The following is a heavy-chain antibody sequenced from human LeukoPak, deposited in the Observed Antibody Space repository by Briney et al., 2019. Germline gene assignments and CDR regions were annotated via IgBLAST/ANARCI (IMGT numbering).Heavy chain of an antibody. CDR2: ISYSGST. V-gene: IGHV4-39*01. D-gene: IGHD6-13*01. CDR3: ARGRPAAGQDFFDY. CDR1: GASISRSSYS. Sequence: PSETLSLTCTVSGASISRSSYSWAWIRQPPGKGLEWIGTISYSGSTYYNPSLRSRVTISVDTSKDQFSLKLSSVTAADTAVYYCARGRPAAGQDFFDYWGQGTLVTVSS. J-gene: IGHJ4*02.